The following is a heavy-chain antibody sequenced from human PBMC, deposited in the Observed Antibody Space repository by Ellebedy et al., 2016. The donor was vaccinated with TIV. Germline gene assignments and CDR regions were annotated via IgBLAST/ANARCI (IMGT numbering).Heavy chain of an antibody. J-gene: IGHJ4*02. V-gene: IGHV5-51*01. CDR1: GYSFTNYW. Sequence: GESLKISXKGSGYSFTNYWIGWVRQRPGKGLEWMGIIYPVDSVSKYSPSFQGQVTISADKSVSTTSLQWSSLKASDTAKYYCARRGHTNVWLSAFDFWGQGTLVTVSS. CDR3: ARRGHTNVWLSAFDF. CDR2: IYPVDSVS. D-gene: IGHD2-8*01.